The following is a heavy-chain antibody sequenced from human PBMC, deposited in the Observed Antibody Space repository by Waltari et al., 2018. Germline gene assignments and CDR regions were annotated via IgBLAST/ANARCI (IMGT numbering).Heavy chain of an antibody. CDR3: ARARGSHLVWELLPFDY. J-gene: IGHJ4*02. CDR2: IIPILGIA. Sequence: QVQLVQSGAEVKKPGSSVKVSCKASGGTFSSYAISWVRQAPGQGLEWMGGIIPILGIANYAQKFQGRVTITADKSTSTAYMELSSLRSEDTAVYYCARARGSHLVWELLPFDYWGQGTLVTVSS. V-gene: IGHV1-69*10. CDR1: GGTFSSYA. D-gene: IGHD1-26*01.